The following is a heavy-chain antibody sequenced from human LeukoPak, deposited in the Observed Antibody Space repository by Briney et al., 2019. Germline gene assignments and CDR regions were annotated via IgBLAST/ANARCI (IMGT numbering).Heavy chain of an antibody. J-gene: IGHJ4*02. CDR3: AKDWGPMVRGVPDY. D-gene: IGHD3-10*01. V-gene: IGHV1-8*01. Sequence: ASVKVSCKASGYTFTSYDINWVRQATGQRLEWMGWMNPNSGNTGYAQKFQGRVTMTRNTSISTAYMELSSLRSEDTAVYYYAKDWGPMVRGVPDYWGQGTLVTVSS. CDR1: GYTFTSYD. CDR2: MNPNSGNT.